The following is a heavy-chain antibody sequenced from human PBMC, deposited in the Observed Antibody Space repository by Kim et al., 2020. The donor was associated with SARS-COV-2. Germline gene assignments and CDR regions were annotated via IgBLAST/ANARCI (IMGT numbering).Heavy chain of an antibody. Sequence: SETLSLTCAVYGGSFSGYYWSWIRQPPGKGLEWIGEINHSGSTDYNPSLKSRVTISVDTSKNQFSLKLSSVTAADTAVYYCARGTWYYDSSGYVGFRYYYYGMDVWGQGTTVTVSS. CDR2: INHSGST. J-gene: IGHJ6*02. V-gene: IGHV4-34*01. CDR3: ARGTWYYDSSGYVGFRYYYYGMDV. CDR1: GGSFSGYY. D-gene: IGHD3-22*01.